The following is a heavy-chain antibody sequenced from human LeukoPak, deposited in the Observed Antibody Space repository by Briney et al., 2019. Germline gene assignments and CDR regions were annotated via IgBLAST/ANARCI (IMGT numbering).Heavy chain of an antibody. CDR2: INPSGGST. CDR3: ARDWHWGFDL. J-gene: IGHJ2*01. CDR1: GYTFTSYY. Sequence: ASVKVSCKASGYTFTSYYMHWVRQAPGQGLERMGIINPSGGSTNYAQKFQGRVTMTRDTSTNTVYMELSSLRSEDTAVYYCARDWHWGFDLWGRGTLVTVSS. V-gene: IGHV1-46*01.